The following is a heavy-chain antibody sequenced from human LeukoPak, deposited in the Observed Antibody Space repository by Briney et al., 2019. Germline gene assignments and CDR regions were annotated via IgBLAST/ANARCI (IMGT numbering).Heavy chain of an antibody. J-gene: IGHJ4*02. D-gene: IGHD3-22*01. CDR1: GYSISSGYY. V-gene: IGHV4-38-2*02. Sequence: SETLSLTCTVSGYSISSGYYWGWIRQPPGKGLEWIGSIYHSGSTYYNPSLKSRVTISVDTSKNQFSLKLSSVTAADTAVYYCARAHFDSSGYYTPFEYWGQGTLVTVSS. CDR3: ARAHFDSSGYYTPFEY. CDR2: IYHSGST.